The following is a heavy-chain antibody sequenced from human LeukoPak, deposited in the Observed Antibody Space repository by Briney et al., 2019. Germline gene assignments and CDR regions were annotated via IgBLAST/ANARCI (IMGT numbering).Heavy chain of an antibody. CDR2: IYYSGST. D-gene: IGHD3-9*01. V-gene: IGHV4-30-4*01. CDR3: ASTNYDILTGYQPDN. CDR1: GGSISSGDYY. Sequence: PSETLSLTCTVSGGSISSGDYYWSWIRQPPGKGLEWIGYIYYSGSTYYNPSLKSRVTISVDTSKNQFSLKLSSVTAADTAVYYCASTNYDILTGYQPDNWGQGTLVTVSS. J-gene: IGHJ1*01.